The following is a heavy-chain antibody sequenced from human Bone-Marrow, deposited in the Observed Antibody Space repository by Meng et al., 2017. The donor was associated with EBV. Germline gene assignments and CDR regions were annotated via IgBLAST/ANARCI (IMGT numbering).Heavy chain of an antibody. D-gene: IGHD3-22*01. J-gene: IGHJ4*02. CDR2: IKPSGGST. CDR3: ATGDYYDSSGPSDY. Sequence: VQLVPSGAEVKKTGVFVKVSCKDSRYTPTKYNIHWVRQAPEQGLEWMGIIKPSGGSTSYAQKFQGRVTMTRDTSTSTVYMELSSLRSEDTAVYYCATGDYYDSSGPSDYWGQGTLVTVSS. CDR1: RYTPTKYN. V-gene: IGHV1-46*01.